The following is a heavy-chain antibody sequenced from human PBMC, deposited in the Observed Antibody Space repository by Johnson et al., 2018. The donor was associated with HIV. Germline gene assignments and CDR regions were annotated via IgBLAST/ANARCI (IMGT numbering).Heavy chain of an antibody. D-gene: IGHD3-3*01. V-gene: IGHV3-11*04. CDR2: ISSSGSTI. CDR3: AAYYDFWSGSYTSGFDI. Sequence: QVQLVESGGGLVKPGGSLRLSCAASGFTFSDYYMSWIRQAPGKGLEWVSYISSSGSTIYYADSVKGRFTISRDNSKNTVFLQMNSLRPEDTAMYYCAAYYDFWSGSYTSGFDIWGQGTMVTVSS. CDR1: GFTFSDYY. J-gene: IGHJ3*02.